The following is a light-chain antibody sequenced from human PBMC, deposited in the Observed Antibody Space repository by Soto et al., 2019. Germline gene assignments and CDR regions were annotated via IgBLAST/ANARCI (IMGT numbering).Light chain of an antibody. CDR3: SSYAGINNLI. V-gene: IGLV2-8*01. CDR1: SSDVGFYNY. J-gene: IGLJ2*01. Sequence: QSALTQPPSASGSPGQSVTNSCTGTSSDVGFYNYVSWFQQHPGKAPKLIIYEVNKRPSGVPDRFSGSKSGNTASLTVSGLQAEDEADYYCSSYAGINNLIFGGGTKLTVL. CDR2: EVN.